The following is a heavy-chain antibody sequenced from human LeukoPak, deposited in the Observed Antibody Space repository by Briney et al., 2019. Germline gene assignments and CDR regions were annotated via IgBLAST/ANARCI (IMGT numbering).Heavy chain of an antibody. CDR3: ARVPNYGSGSWGLDYYYYYMDV. CDR2: IYYSGST. CDR1: GGSISSYY. Sequence: SETLSLTCTVSGGSISSYYWNWIRQPPGRGLEWIGYIYYSGSTNYNPSLKSRVTISVDTSKNQFSLKLSSVTAADTAVYYCARVPNYGSGSWGLDYYYYYMDVWGKGTTVTVSS. V-gene: IGHV4-59*12. D-gene: IGHD3-10*01. J-gene: IGHJ6*03.